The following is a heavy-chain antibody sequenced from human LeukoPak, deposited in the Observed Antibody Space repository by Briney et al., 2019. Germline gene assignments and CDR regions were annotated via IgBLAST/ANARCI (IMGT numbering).Heavy chain of an antibody. CDR1: GYTFTGYY. CDR2: LSPNSGDT. V-gene: IGHV1-2*02. D-gene: IGHD6-13*01. J-gene: IGHJ4*02. Sequence: GASVKVSCKASGYTFTGYYMHWVRQAPGQELEWMGWLSPNSGDTKFAQKFQGRVTMTRDTSISTAYMELSSLRSDDTAVYYCARATDIGSWYLAYWGQGTLVTVSS. CDR3: ARATDIGSWYLAY.